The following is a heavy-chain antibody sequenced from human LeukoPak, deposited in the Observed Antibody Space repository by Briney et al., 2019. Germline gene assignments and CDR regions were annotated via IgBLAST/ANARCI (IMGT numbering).Heavy chain of an antibody. CDR3: ARGDGAGHY. J-gene: IGHJ4*02. V-gene: IGHV3-48*03. CDR1: GFTFSSYE. Sequence: GGSLRLSCAASGFTFSSYEMNWVRQAPGKGLEWVSYISGSGSTRYYADSVRARFTISRDNAKNSLFLQMNSLRAEDTAVYYCARGDGAGHYWGQGTLVTVSS. D-gene: IGHD3-10*01. CDR2: ISGSGSTR.